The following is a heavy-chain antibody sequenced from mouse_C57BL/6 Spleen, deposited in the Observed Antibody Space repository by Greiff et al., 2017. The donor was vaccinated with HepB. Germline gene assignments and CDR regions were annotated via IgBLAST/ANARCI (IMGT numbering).Heavy chain of an antibody. CDR1: GFNIKDYY. Sequence: EVQLQQSGAELVKPGASVKLSCTASGFNIKDYYMHWVKQRTEQGLEWIGRIDPEDGETKYAPKFQGKATITADTSSNTAYLQLSSLTSEDTAVYYCARGREEYYFDYWGQGTTLTVSS. V-gene: IGHV14-2*01. CDR3: ARGREEYYFDY. CDR2: IDPEDGET. J-gene: IGHJ2*01.